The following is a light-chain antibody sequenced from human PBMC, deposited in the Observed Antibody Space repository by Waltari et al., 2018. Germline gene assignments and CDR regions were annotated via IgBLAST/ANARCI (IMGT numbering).Light chain of an antibody. CDR3: MQARQTPYT. CDR1: PSLLHRNGYND. J-gene: IGKJ2*01. Sequence: IVMTQSPLSLPVTPGEPASISCRASPSLLHRNGYNDLDWYLQKPGQSPQLLIYLGSTRASGVPDRFSGGASGTEFTLRISRVEAEDVGVYYCMQARQTPYTFGQGTKLEIK. CDR2: LGS. V-gene: IGKV2-28*01.